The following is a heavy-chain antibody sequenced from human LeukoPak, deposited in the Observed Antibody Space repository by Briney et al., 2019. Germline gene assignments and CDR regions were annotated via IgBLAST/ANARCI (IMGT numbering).Heavy chain of an antibody. CDR2: INPNSGGT. CDR3: ARDIITMVRGVIRGFDY. V-gene: IGHV1-2*02. CDR1: GGTFSSYA. J-gene: IGHJ4*02. D-gene: IGHD3-10*01. Sequence: ASVKVSCKASGGTFSSYAISWVRQAPGQGLEWMGWINPNSGGTNYAQKFQGRVTMTRDTSISTAYMELSRLRSDDTAVYYCARDIITMVRGVIRGFDYWGQGTLVTVSS.